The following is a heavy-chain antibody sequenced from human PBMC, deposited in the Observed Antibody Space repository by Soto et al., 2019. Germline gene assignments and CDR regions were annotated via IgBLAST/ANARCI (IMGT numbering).Heavy chain of an antibody. Sequence: ASVKVSCKAFGYTFTTYYMHWVRQAPGQGLEWMGVINPSGGTTSYAQKFQGRVTMTRDTSASTVYMELSSLTSEDTAVYYCARGILIFGVVTTNWFDPWGQG. D-gene: IGHD3-3*01. V-gene: IGHV1-46*03. CDR3: ARGILIFGVVTTNWFDP. J-gene: IGHJ5*02. CDR2: INPSGGTT. CDR1: GYTFTTYY.